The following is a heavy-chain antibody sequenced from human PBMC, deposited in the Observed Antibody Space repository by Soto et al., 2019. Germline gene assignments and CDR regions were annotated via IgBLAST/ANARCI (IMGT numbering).Heavy chain of an antibody. Sequence: QVQLQESGPGLVKPSQTLSLTCTVSGGSISSGGYYWSWIRQHPGRGLEWIGYIYYSGSTYYNPTLTSRVTISVDTSKNQFSLKLSSVTAEDTSVDYCARSPEATVTAFDYWGQGTLVTVSS. D-gene: IGHD4-17*01. CDR3: ARSPEATVTAFDY. CDR2: IYYSGST. CDR1: GGSISSGGYY. J-gene: IGHJ4*02. V-gene: IGHV4-31*03.